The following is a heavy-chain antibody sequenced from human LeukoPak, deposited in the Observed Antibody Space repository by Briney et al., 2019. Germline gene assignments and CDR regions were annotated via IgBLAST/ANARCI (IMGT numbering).Heavy chain of an antibody. V-gene: IGHV4-4*02. CDR2: IYHSGST. CDR3: ARLPPYSSSWYFDY. J-gene: IGHJ4*02. Sequence: SETLSLTCTVSGDSISSSNWWSWVRQPPGKGLEWIGEIYHSGSTNYNPSLKSRVTISVDKSKNQFSLKLSSVTAADTAVYYCARLPPYSSSWYFDYWGQGTLVTVSS. CDR1: GDSISSSNW. D-gene: IGHD6-13*01.